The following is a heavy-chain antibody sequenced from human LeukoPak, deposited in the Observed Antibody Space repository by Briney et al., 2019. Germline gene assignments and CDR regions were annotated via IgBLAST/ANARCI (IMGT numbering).Heavy chain of an antibody. D-gene: IGHD5-24*01. Sequence: SETLSLTCTVSGGSISSYYWSWIRQPPGKGLEWIGYIYYSGSTNYNPSLKSRVTISVDRSKKLFSLSLSSMTAADTAVYYCARHESKDGYRGFDYWGQGTLVTVSS. V-gene: IGHV4-59*08. CDR2: IYYSGST. CDR3: ARHESKDGYRGFDY. J-gene: IGHJ4*02. CDR1: GGSISSYY.